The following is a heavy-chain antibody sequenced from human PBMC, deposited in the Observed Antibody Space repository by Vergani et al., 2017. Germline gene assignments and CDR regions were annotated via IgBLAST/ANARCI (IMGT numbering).Heavy chain of an antibody. CDR2: ISAYNGST. D-gene: IGHD1-7*01. CDR3: AGDRSTWNYDESFDI. V-gene: IGHV1-18*01. CDR1: GYTFTSYG. Sequence: QVQLVQSGAEVKKPGAPVKVSCKASGYTFTSYGISWVRQATGQGLEWMGWISAYNGSTNYSQKLQGRVTMTTDTSTNTAYMELRSLISDDTAVSYCAGDRSTWNYDESFDIWGQGTMVTVSS. J-gene: IGHJ3*02.